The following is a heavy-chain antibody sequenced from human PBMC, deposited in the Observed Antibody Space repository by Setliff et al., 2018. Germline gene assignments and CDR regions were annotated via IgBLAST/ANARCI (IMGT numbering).Heavy chain of an antibody. CDR2: IKEDGSEK. V-gene: IGHV3-7*01. Sequence: PGGSLRLSWAASRFTFSNYWISWVRQAPGKGLEWVANIKEDGSEKYYVDSVKGRFTISRDNAKNSLDLQMDSLRAEDTAVYYCVRDRWKVVVNRGDDAFDLWGQGTMVTVSS. CDR1: RFTFSNYW. D-gene: IGHD2-15*01. CDR3: VRDRWKVVVNRGDDAFDL. J-gene: IGHJ3*01.